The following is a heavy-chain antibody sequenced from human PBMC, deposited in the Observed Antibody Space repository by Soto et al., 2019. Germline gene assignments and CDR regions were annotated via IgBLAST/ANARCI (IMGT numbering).Heavy chain of an antibody. CDR1: GFTFSSYA. J-gene: IGHJ4*02. Sequence: EVQLLESGGGLVQPGGSLRLSCAASGFTFSSYAMSWVRQAPGKGLEWVSAISGSGGSTYYADSVKGRFTISGDNSKNTLYLQMNSLRAEDTAVYYCAKVRVGCSSTSCYGFDYWGQGTLVTVSS. V-gene: IGHV3-23*01. CDR3: AKVRVGCSSTSCYGFDY. CDR2: ISGSGGST. D-gene: IGHD2-2*01.